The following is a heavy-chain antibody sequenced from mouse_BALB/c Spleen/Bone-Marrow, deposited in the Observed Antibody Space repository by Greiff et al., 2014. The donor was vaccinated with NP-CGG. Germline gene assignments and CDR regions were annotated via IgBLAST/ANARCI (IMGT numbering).Heavy chain of an antibody. CDR2: IHYSGST. CDR3: ARDQGYYAMDY. J-gene: IGHJ4*01. CDR1: GYSITSGYS. V-gene: IGHV3-1*02. Sequence: VQLKQSGPDLVKPSQSLSLTCTVTGYSITSGYSWHWIRQFPGNKLEWMGYIHYSGSTNYNPSLKSRISITRDTSQNKFFLQLNSVTTEDTATYYCARDQGYYAMDYWGQGTSVTVSS.